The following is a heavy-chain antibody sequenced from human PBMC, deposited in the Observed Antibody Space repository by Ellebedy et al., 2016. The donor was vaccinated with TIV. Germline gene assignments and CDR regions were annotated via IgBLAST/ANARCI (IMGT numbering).Heavy chain of an antibody. V-gene: IGHV4-59*01. CDR1: GGSISSYY. CDR3: ARGSSTYSWFDT. Sequence: GSLRLSXTVSGGSISSYYWSWIRQPPGKGLEWIGFISYSGSTNYNPSLKSRVTMSVDTSKNQCSLHLSSVTAADTAVYYCARGSSTYSWFDTWGPGILVTVSS. CDR2: ISYSGST. J-gene: IGHJ5*02.